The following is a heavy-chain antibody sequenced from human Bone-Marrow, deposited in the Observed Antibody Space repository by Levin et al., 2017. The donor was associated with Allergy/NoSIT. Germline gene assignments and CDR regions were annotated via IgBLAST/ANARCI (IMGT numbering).Heavy chain of an antibody. D-gene: IGHD5-18*01. V-gene: IGHV3-7*01. CDR1: GFTFSSYW. J-gene: IGHJ4*02. Sequence: PGESLKISCAASGFTFSSYWMSWVRQAPGKGLEWVANIKQDGSEKYYVDSVKGRFTISRDNAKNSLYLQMNSLRAEDTAVYYCARGGTAMPLALDYWGQGTLVTVSS. CDR2: IKQDGSEK. CDR3: ARGGTAMPLALDY.